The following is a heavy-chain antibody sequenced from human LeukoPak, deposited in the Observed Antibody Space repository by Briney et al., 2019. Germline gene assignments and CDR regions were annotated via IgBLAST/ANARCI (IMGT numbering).Heavy chain of an antibody. J-gene: IGHJ4*02. D-gene: IGHD4-23*01. CDR1: GFTVSSNY. V-gene: IGHV3-53*01. Sequence: GGSLRLSCAASGFTVSSNYMSWVRQAPGKGLEWVSVIYSGGSTYYADSVKGRFTISRDNSKNTLYLQMNSLRAEDTAVYYCARDSYGGKSYFDYWGQGTLVTVSS. CDR2: IYSGGST. CDR3: ARDSYGGKSYFDY.